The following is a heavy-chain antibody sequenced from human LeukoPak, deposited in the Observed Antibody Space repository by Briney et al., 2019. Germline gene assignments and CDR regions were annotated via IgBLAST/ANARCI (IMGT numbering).Heavy chain of an antibody. CDR1: GFTFSSYW. D-gene: IGHD4-17*01. V-gene: IGHV3-7*01. CDR2: IKQDGSEK. CDR3: ARQVSYGDYLNWFDP. Sequence: PGGSLRLSCAASGFTFSSYWMSWVRQAPGKGLEWVANIKQDGSEKYYVDSVKGRFTISRDNAKNSLCLQMNSLRAEDTAVYYCARQVSYGDYLNWFDPWGQGTLVTVSS. J-gene: IGHJ5*02.